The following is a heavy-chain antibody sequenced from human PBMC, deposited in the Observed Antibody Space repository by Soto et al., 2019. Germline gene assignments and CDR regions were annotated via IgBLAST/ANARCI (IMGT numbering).Heavy chain of an antibody. D-gene: IGHD2-2*01. J-gene: IGHJ4*02. CDR3: ARLVGYCRSTSCYPFDY. Sequence: SETLSLTCTVSGGSISSSSYYWGWIRQPPGKGLEWIGSIYYSGSTYYNPSLKSRVTISVDTSKNQFSLKLSSVTAADTAVYYCARLVGYCRSTSCYPFDYWGQGTLVTVSS. V-gene: IGHV4-39*01. CDR2: IYYSGST. CDR1: GGSISSSSYY.